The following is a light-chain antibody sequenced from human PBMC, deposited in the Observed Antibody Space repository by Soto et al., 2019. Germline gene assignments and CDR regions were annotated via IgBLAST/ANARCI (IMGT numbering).Light chain of an antibody. CDR2: GAS. J-gene: IGKJ5*01. CDR1: QSVSSSY. Sequence: EIVLTQSPGTLSLSPGERATLSCRASQSVSSSYLAWYQQKPGQAPRLLIYGASSRATGIPDRFSGSRSGSDFTLTISRIEPEDFAVYCCQQYGSSPPITFGQGTRLEIK. CDR3: QQYGSSPPIT. V-gene: IGKV3-20*01.